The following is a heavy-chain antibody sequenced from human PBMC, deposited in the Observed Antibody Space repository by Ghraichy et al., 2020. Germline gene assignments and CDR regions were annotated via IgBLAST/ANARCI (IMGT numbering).Heavy chain of an antibody. D-gene: IGHD3-16*01. CDR2: IKQHGSEQ. V-gene: IGHV3-7*03. CDR3: VRESVVEDPDVMEDAFDF. J-gene: IGHJ3*01. CDR1: GFTFDRHY. Sequence: GGSLRLSCAASGFTFDRHYMGWGRQAPGKGREEVANIKQHGSEQFYVDSVKGRFIISRDNANNLLYLQMNSLRAEDTAVYYCVRESVVEDPDVMEDAFDFWGQGTMVIVSS.